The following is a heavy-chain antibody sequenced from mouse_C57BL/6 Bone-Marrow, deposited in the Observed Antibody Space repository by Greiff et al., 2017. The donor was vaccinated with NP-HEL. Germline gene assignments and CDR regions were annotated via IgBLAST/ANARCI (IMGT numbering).Heavy chain of an antibody. CDR2: IDPSDSYT. J-gene: IGHJ2*01. CDR1: GYTFTSYW. V-gene: IGHV1-69*01. Sequence: VQLQQPGAELVMPGASVKLSCKASGYTFTSYWMHWVKQRPGQGLEWIGEIDPSDSYTNYNQKFKGKSTLTVDKSSSTAYMPLSSLTSEDSAVYYCARGLLLHFDYWGQGTTLTVSS. CDR3: ARGLLLHFDY. D-gene: IGHD1-1*01.